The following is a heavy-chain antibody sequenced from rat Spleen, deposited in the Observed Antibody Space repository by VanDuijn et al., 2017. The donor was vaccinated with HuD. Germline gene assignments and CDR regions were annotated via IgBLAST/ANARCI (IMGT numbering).Heavy chain of an antibody. J-gene: IGHJ3*01. V-gene: IGHV5-25*01. D-gene: IGHD1-6*01. CDR2: ISTGGGNT. CDR1: GFTLSDYY. Sequence: EVQLVESDGGLVQPGRSLKLSCAASGFTLSDYYMAWVRQAPARGLEWVATISTGGGNTYYRDSVKGRFTISRDNSKRTLYLQMDSLRSEDTATYYCARHALMYTTDPFAYWGQGTLVTVSS. CDR3: ARHALMYTTDPFAY.